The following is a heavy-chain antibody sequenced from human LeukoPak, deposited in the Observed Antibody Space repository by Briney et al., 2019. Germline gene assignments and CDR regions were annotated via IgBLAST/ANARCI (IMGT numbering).Heavy chain of an antibody. J-gene: IGHJ4*02. CDR3: ARGGGYASPIGY. CDR1: GGSISTYY. V-gene: IGHV4-59*01. D-gene: IGHD5-12*01. CDR2: IYHSGST. Sequence: SETLSLTCTVSGGSISTYYRSWIRQPPGKGLEWIGYIYHSGSTNYNPSLKSRVTISVDTSKNQFSLKLSSVTAADTAVYYCARGGGYASPIGYWGQGALVTVSS.